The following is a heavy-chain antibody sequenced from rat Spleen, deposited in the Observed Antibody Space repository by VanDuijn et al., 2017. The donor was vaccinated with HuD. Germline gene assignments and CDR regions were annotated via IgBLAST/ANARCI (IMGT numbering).Heavy chain of an antibody. J-gene: IGHJ4*01. CDR3: ARHYGGYSEYVMDA. CDR1: GFTFSDYN. D-gene: IGHD1-11*01. CDR2: ISPSGGST. Sequence: EVQLVESGGGLVQPGRSLKLSCAASGFTFSDYNMAWVRQAPKKGLEWVATISPSGGSTYYRDSVKGRFTVSRDNAESTLYLQMDSLRSEDTATYYCARHYGGYSEYVMDAWGQGASVTVSS. V-gene: IGHV5-7*01.